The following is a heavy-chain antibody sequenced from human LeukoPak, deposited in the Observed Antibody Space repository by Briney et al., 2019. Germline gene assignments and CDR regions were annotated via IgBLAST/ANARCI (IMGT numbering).Heavy chain of an antibody. J-gene: IGHJ5*02. CDR1: GGSISSYY. CDR3: ARVEKYTTSGPTDP. V-gene: IGHV4-4*07. CDR2: IYYSGST. Sequence: SETLSLTCTVSGGSISSYYWSWIRQPAGKGLEWIGSIYYSGSTYYNPSLRSRVTISVDTSKNQFSLKLSSVTAADTAVYYCARVEKYTTSGPTDPWGQGTLVTVSS. D-gene: IGHD6-13*01.